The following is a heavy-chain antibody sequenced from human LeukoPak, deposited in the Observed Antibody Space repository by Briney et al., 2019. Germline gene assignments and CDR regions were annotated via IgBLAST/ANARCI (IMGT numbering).Heavy chain of an antibody. J-gene: IGHJ4*02. CDR2: IKEDGSEK. Sequence: GGSLRLSCAASGFTFSSYWMSWVRQAPGKGLEWVANIKEDGSEKHSVDSVKGRFTISRDNAKNSLYLQMNSLRAEDTALYYCARVLGSTPGDYWGQGTLVTVSS. V-gene: IGHV3-7*01. CDR3: ARVLGSTPGDY. D-gene: IGHD2-15*01. CDR1: GFTFSSYW.